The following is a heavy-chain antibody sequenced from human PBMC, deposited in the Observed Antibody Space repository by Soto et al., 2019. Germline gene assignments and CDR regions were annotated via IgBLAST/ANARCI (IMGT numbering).Heavy chain of an antibody. V-gene: IGHV3-23*01. CDR3: AKERAARGIDY. D-gene: IGHD6-6*01. CDR2: ISPSGGNT. CDR1: GFTFTNYA. Sequence: EVQLLESGGGLVQPGGSLRLSCAASGFTFTNYAMRWVRQAPGKGLEWVSTISPSGGNTYYADSVKGRFTITRDNSENPLYLQMNSLRAEDTAIYYCAKERAARGIDYWGQGTLVTVSS. J-gene: IGHJ4*02.